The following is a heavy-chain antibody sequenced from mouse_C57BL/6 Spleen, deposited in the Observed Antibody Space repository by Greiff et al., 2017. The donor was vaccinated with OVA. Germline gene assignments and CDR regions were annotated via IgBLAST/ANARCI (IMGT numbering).Heavy chain of an antibody. CDR3: ARWTGTDYAMDY. Sequence: VKLQQSGPELVKPGASVKISCKASGYAFSSSWMNWVKQRPGKGLEWIGRIYPGDGDTNYNGKFKGKATLTADKSSSTAYMQLSSLTSEDSAVYFCARWTGTDYAMDYWGQGTSVTVSS. D-gene: IGHD4-1*01. J-gene: IGHJ4*01. CDR2: IYPGDGDT. CDR1: GYAFSSSW. V-gene: IGHV1-82*01.